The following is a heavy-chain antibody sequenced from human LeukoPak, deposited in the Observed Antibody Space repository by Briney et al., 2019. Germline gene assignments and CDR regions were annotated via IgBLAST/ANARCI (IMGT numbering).Heavy chain of an antibody. CDR2: IYPGDSDT. Sequence: GESLKTSCKGSGYSFTSYWIGWVRQMPGKGLEWMGIIYPGDSDTRYSPSFQGQVTISADKSISTAYLQWSSLKASDTAMYYCARRGYSYGREQNFDYWGQGTLVTVSS. D-gene: IGHD5-18*01. V-gene: IGHV5-51*01. J-gene: IGHJ4*02. CDR3: ARRGYSYGREQNFDY. CDR1: GYSFTSYW.